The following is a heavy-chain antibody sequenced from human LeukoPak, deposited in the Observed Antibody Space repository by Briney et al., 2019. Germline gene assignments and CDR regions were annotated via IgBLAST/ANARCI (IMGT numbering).Heavy chain of an antibody. CDR3: ARGKKAYSSSWYDY. J-gene: IGHJ4*02. D-gene: IGHD6-13*01. V-gene: IGHV4-59*08. CDR2: IYYSGST. Sequence: PSETLSLTCTVSGDSISSYYWSWIRQPPGKGLEWIGYIYYSGSTNYKPSLKSRVTISVDTSKNQFSLKLSSVTAADTAVYYCARGKKAYSSSWYDYWGQETLVTVSS. CDR1: GDSISSYY.